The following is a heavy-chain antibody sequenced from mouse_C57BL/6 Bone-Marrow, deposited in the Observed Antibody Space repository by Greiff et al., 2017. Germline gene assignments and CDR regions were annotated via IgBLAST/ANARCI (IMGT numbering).Heavy chain of an antibody. CDR3: TTRDRAYGNFDY. J-gene: IGHJ2*01. Sequence: EVQLQQSGAELVRPGASVTLSCTASGFNIKDDYMHWVKQRPEQGLEWIGWIDPENGDTEYAPKFQGKAPITADTSSNTAYLQLSSLTSEDTAVYYCTTRDRAYGNFDYWGQGTTLTVSS. D-gene: IGHD2-1*01. V-gene: IGHV14-4*01. CDR1: GFNIKDDY. CDR2: IDPENGDT.